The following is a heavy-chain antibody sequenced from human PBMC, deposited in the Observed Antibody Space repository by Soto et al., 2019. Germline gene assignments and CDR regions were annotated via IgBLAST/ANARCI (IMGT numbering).Heavy chain of an antibody. CDR2: IYHSGST. CDR1: GGSISSSSYY. Sequence: QLQLQESGPGLVKPSETLSLTCTVSGGSISSSSYYWGWIRQPPGKGLEWIGTIYHSGSTYYKPSLKSRVTISVDTSKNQFSLKLNSVTAADTAIYYCAREMGGSIDYWGQGTRVTVSS. CDR3: AREMGGSIDY. V-gene: IGHV4-39*01. D-gene: IGHD1-26*01. J-gene: IGHJ4*02.